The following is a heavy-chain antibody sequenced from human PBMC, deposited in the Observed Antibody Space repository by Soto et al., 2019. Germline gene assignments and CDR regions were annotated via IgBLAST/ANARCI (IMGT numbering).Heavy chain of an antibody. D-gene: IGHD4-17*01. CDR3: ARPDYGAPDDY. J-gene: IGHJ4*02. V-gene: IGHV3-66*01. CDR1: GFTVSSNY. Sequence: EVQLVESGGGLVQPGGSLRLSCAASGFTVSSNYMSWVRQAPGKGLEWVSVIYSGGSTYYADSVKGRFTISRDNSKNTLYLQMNSLRAEDTAVYYCARPDYGAPDDYWGQGTLVTVSS. CDR2: IYSGGST.